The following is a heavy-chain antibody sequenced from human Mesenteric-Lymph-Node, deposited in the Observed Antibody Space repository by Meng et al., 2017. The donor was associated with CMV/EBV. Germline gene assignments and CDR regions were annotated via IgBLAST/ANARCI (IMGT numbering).Heavy chain of an antibody. CDR3: ARGRKVDY. V-gene: IGHV4-59*12. CDR1: GGSISDYY. Sequence: SETLSLTCTVSGGSISDYYWSWIRQSPGKGLEWIGSIYYSGSTNYNPSLKSRVTISVDTSKNQFSLKLSSVTAADTAVYYCARGRKVDYWGQGTLVTVSS. CDR2: IYYSGST. J-gene: IGHJ4*02.